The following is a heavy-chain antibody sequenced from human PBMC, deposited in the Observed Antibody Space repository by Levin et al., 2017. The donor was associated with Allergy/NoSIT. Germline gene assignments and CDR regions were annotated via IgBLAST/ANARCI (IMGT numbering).Heavy chain of an antibody. CDR3: ARGTCCFDY. J-gene: IGHJ4*02. D-gene: IGHD2-15*01. CDR2: ISGSGSRT. V-gene: IGHV3-23*01. CDR1: GFTFSSYD. Sequence: SGGSLRLSCAASGFTFSSYDMTWVRQAPGKGLEWVATISGSGSRTSYADSVRGRFTISRDNSNNTLYLQMNSLRADDTAIYYCARGTCCFDYWGQGALVTVSS.